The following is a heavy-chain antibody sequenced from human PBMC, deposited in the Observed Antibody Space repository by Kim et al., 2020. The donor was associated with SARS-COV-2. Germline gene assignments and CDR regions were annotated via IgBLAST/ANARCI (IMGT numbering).Heavy chain of an antibody. CDR3: ARDHPYGRWGLSHSGMDV. Sequence: KGRVTISVDTSKNQFSLKLSSVTAADTAVYYCARDHPYGRWGLSHSGMDVWGQGTTVTVSS. J-gene: IGHJ6*02. V-gene: IGHV4-31*02. D-gene: IGHD2-21*01.